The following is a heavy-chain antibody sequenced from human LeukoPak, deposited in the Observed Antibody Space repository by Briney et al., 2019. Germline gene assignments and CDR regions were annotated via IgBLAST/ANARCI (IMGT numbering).Heavy chain of an antibody. Sequence: PGGSLRLSCAASGFTFSDSDMHWVRQASGKGLEWVGRIRSKANSYATEYAASVKGRITISRDDSMNMAYLQMNSLRAEDTAVYYCERDAFDIWGQGTMVTVSS. J-gene: IGHJ3*02. V-gene: IGHV3-73*01. CDR3: ERDAFDI. CDR1: GFTFSDSD. CDR2: IRSKANSYAT. D-gene: IGHD5-24*01.